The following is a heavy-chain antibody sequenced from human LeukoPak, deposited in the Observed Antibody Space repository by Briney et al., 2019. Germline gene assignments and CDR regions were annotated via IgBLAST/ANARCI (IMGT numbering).Heavy chain of an antibody. CDR3: ARVDYYDSSGYPYYYYMDV. V-gene: IGHV1-2*02. CDR1: GYTFTGYY. Sequence: GASVKVSCKASGYTFTGYYMHWVRRAPGQGLEWMGWINPNSGGTNYAQKFQGRVTMTRDTSISTAYMELSRLRSDDTAVYYCARVDYYDSSGYPYYYYMDVWGKGTTVTISS. CDR2: INPNSGGT. J-gene: IGHJ6*03. D-gene: IGHD3-22*01.